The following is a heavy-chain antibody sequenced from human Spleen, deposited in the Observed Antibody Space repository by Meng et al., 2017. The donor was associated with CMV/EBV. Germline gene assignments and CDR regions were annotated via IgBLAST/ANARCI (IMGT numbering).Heavy chain of an antibody. D-gene: IGHD3-3*01. CDR2: IIPVLPMT. V-gene: IGHV1-69*10. CDR3: ARVGDYDFWNNYARGAFDI. Sequence: SVKVSCKASGGTFLTYAITWVRQAPGQGLEWMGGIIPVLPMTNYTQKFQGRLIITADSSTTTAFLELSSLRSEDTAMYYCARVGDYDFWNNYARGAFDIWGQGTMVTVSS. CDR1: GGTFLTYA. J-gene: IGHJ3*02.